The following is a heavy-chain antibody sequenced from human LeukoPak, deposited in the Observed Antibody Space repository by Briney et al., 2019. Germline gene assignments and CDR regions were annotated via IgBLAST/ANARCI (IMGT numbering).Heavy chain of an antibody. V-gene: IGHV3-23*01. CDR2: ISGSGGST. J-gene: IGHJ4*02. Sequence: PGGSLRLSCAASGFTFSSYAMSWVRQAPGKGLEWVSAISGSGGSTYYADSVKGRFTISRDNSKNTLYLQMNSLRAEDTAVYYCAKDFGAPRGGYLDYWDQGTLVTVSS. D-gene: IGHD1-26*01. CDR3: AKDFGAPRGGYLDY. CDR1: GFTFSSYA.